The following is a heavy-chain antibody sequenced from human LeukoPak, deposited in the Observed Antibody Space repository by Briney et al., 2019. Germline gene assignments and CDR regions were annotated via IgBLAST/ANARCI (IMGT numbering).Heavy chain of an antibody. Sequence: SVKFSCKASGGTFSSYAISWVRQAPGQGLEWMGGIIPTFGTANYAQKFQGRVTITTDESTSTAYMELSSLRSEDTAGYYCARGTGICSRTSCYRGYYYYMDVWGKGTTVTVSS. CDR1: GGTFSSYA. D-gene: IGHD2-2*02. CDR3: ARGTGICSRTSCYRGYYYYMDV. J-gene: IGHJ6*03. CDR2: IIPTFGTA. V-gene: IGHV1-69*05.